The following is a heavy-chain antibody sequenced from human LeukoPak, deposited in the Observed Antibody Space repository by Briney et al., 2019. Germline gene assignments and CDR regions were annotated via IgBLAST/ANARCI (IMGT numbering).Heavy chain of an antibody. V-gene: IGHV3-21*01. Sequence: GVLRLSCAASGFTFSSYSMNWVRQAPGKGLEWVSSISSSSSYIYYADSVKGRFTISRDNAKNSLYLQMNSLRAEDTAVYYCAREKEGVGATLHYYYYGMDVWGQGTTVTVSS. CDR1: GFTFSSYS. J-gene: IGHJ6*02. CDR3: AREKEGVGATLHYYYYGMDV. CDR2: ISSSSSYI. D-gene: IGHD1-26*01.